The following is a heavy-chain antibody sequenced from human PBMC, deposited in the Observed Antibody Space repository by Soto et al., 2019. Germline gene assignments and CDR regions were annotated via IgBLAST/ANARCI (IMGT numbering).Heavy chain of an antibody. Sequence: QVQLVQSGAEVKKPGASVKVSCKASGFTFTNYYIHWVRQAPGQGLEWMGLINPSGGGTFYAQKFQGRVTVTRDTSTGTVYMELSNLRSEDTAVYFCARDSGDTTLRQWGRSFHYWGQGTLVPVSS. V-gene: IGHV1-46*01. CDR2: INPSGGGT. CDR1: GFTFTNYY. J-gene: IGHJ4*02. D-gene: IGHD1-1*01. CDR3: ARDSGDTTLRQWGRSFHY.